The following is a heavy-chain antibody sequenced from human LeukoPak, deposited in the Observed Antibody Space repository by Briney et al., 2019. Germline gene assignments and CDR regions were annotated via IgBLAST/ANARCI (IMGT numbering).Heavy chain of an antibody. V-gene: IGHV4-61*05. CDR3: ARASPGGSGSYYKRREIFDY. J-gene: IGHJ4*02. CDR1: GGSISSSSYY. CDR2: IYYSGST. D-gene: IGHD3-10*01. Sequence: SETLSLTCTVSGGSISSSSYYWGWIRQPPGKGLEWIGYIYYSGSTNYNPSLKSRVTISVDTSKNQFSLKLSSVTAADTAVYYCARASPGGSGSYYKRREIFDYWGQGTLVTVSS.